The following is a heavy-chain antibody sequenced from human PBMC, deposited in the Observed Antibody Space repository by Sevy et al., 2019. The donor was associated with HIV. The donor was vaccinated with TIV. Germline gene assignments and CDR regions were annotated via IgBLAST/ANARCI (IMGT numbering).Heavy chain of an antibody. CDR1: GFTFRTSG. J-gene: IGHJ4*02. CDR2: ISYDEAHK. D-gene: IGHD3-10*01. CDR3: AKDYSAGITMVRGAYRARGDYFDY. Sequence: GGSLRLSCVTSGFTFRTSGMHWVHQSPGKGLEWVAVISYDEAHKNYVDSVKGRFSISKDNSKNTLYLQMSSLRTEDTAVYYCAKDYSAGITMVRGAYRARGDYFDYWGQGTQVTVSS. V-gene: IGHV3-30*18.